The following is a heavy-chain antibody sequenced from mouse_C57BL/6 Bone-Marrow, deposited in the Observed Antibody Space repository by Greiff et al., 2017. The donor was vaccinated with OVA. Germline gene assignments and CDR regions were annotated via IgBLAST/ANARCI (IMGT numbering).Heavy chain of an antibody. Sequence: VQLKQSGPELVKPGASVKISCKASGYSFTGYYLNWVKQSPEKSLEWIGEINPSTGGTPYNQKFKAKATLTVDKSSSTAYMQLKSLTSEDSAVYYCARVTTVGFAYWGQGTLVTVSA. V-gene: IGHV1-42*01. D-gene: IGHD1-1*01. CDR2: INPSTGGT. CDR1: GYSFTGYY. CDR3: ARVTTVGFAY. J-gene: IGHJ3*01.